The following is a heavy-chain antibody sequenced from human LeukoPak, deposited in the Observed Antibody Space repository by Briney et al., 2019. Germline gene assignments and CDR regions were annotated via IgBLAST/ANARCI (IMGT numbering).Heavy chain of an antibody. Sequence: GGSLRLSCAASGFTFSSYAMSWVRQAPGKGLEWVSTISGSGGSTYYADSVKGRFTISRDNSKNMLYLHMHSLRAEDTAVYYCAKLGDTYAWSPPDYWGQGTLVTVSS. D-gene: IGHD3-16*01. J-gene: IGHJ4*02. V-gene: IGHV3-23*01. CDR1: GFTFSSYA. CDR2: ISGSGGST. CDR3: AKLGDTYAWSPPDY.